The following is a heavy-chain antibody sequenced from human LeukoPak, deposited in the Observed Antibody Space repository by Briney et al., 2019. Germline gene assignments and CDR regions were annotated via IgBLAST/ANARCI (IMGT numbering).Heavy chain of an antibody. J-gene: IGHJ4*02. CDR3: ARVDTVMAYYFDL. Sequence: WGSLRLSCAASGFTVRTNCMTWVRQAPGEGLEWVSTIYSGGTTYYADSVMGRFTISRHNSRNTLYLQMNSLRAEDTAVYYCARVDTVMAYYFDLWGQGTLVTVSS. V-gene: IGHV3-53*04. CDR1: GFTVRTNC. D-gene: IGHD5-18*01. CDR2: IYSGGTT.